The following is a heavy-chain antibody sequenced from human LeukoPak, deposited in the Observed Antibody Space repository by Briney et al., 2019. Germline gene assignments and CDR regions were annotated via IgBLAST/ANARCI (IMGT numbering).Heavy chain of an antibody. CDR1: GFTFSSYW. CDR3: ARDRRITIFGVGIGFNFDY. Sequence: GGSLRLSCAASGFTFSSYWMSWVRQAPGKGLEWVANIKQDGSEKYYVDSVKGRFTISRDNAKNSLYLQMNSLRAEDTAVYYCARDRRITIFGVGIGFNFDYWGQGTLVTVS. V-gene: IGHV3-7*01. CDR2: IKQDGSEK. J-gene: IGHJ4*02. D-gene: IGHD3-3*01.